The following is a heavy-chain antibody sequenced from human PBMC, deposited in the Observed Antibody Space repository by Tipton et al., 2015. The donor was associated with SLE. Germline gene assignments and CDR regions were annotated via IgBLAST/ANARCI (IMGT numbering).Heavy chain of an antibody. CDR1: GFTFSSYA. V-gene: IGHV4-59*08. J-gene: IGHJ4*02. D-gene: IGHD6-6*01. CDR2: IYYSGST. CDR3: ARGLIAARFDY. Sequence: LRLSCAASGFTFSSYARSWIRQPPGKGLEWIGYIYYSGSTNYNPSLKSRVTISVDTSKNQFSLKLSSVTAADTAVYYCARGLIAARFDYWGQGTLVTVSS.